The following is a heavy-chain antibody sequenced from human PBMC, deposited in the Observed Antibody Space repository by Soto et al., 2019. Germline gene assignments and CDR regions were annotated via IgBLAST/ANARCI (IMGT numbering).Heavy chain of an antibody. Sequence: QVQLVQSGAEVKNPGASVKVSCKASGYSFTRYGIAWARQAPGQGLEWMGWINTYNGNTKYAQNLQGRVTLTTDTATSTAYMELTSLRSNDTAIYYCAMVDVYVTPSPQDVWGQGTTVIVSS. J-gene: IGHJ6*02. D-gene: IGHD3-16*01. CDR3: AMVDVYVTPSPQDV. CDR1: GYSFTRYG. V-gene: IGHV1-18*01. CDR2: INTYNGNT.